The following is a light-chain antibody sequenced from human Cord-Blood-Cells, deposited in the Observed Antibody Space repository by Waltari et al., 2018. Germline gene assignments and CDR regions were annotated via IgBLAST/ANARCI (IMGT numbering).Light chain of an antibody. CDR3: SSYTSSSTWV. Sequence: QSALTQPAPVSGSPGESTTLSCTGTSRDVGGYNCVSWYQHHPGKAPNLMIYEVSNRPSGVSNLFSGSTSGNTASLTFCGLQAEDEADYYCSSYTSSSTWVFGGGTKLTVL. CDR1: SRDVGGYNC. V-gene: IGLV2-14*01. J-gene: IGLJ3*02. CDR2: EVS.